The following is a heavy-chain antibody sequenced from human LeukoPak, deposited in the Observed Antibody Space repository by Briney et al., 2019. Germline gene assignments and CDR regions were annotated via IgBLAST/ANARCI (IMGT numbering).Heavy chain of an antibody. V-gene: IGHV4-34*01. CDR1: GGSFSGYY. CDR2: IDHSGST. J-gene: IGHJ4*02. CDR3: ASSNHFWSGYYLLDY. D-gene: IGHD3-3*02. Sequence: SETLSLTCAVYGGSFSGYYWSWIRQPPGKGLEWIGEIDHSGSTNYNPSLKSRVTISVDTSKNQFSLELSSVTAAGTAVYYCASSNHFWSGYYLLDYWSQGTLVTVSS.